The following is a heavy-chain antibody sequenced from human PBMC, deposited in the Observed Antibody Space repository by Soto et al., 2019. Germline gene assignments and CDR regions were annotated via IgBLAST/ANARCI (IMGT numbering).Heavy chain of an antibody. CDR1: GVSISSGGFY. CDR2: IYYSGST. D-gene: IGHD3-22*01. Sequence: PSETLSLTCTVSGVSISSGGFYWGWIRQHPGKGLEWIGYIYYSGSTYYNPSLKSRVTISVATSKNQYSLKLSSVTAADTAVYYCARCRITMIVVVTPDYWGQGTLVTVSS. V-gene: IGHV4-31*03. J-gene: IGHJ4*02. CDR3: ARCRITMIVVVTPDY.